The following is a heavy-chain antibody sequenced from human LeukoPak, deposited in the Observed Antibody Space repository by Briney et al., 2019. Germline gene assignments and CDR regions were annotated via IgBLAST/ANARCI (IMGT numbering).Heavy chain of an antibody. D-gene: IGHD4-23*01. V-gene: IGHV5-51*01. CDR1: GYGFTSYW. Sequence: GESLKISCKGSGYGFTSYWIGWVRQMPGKGLEYMGIIYPGNSDTRYSPSFQGQVTISADKSISTAYLQWSSLKASDTAMYYCARRVGSGNSRPGAFDIWGQGTMVTVSS. J-gene: IGHJ3*02. CDR2: IYPGNSDT. CDR3: ARRVGSGNSRPGAFDI.